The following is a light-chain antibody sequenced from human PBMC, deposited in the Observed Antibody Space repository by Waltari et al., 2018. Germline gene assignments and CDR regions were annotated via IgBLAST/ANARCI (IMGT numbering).Light chain of an antibody. CDR3: QQYVRSPPT. CDR1: QSVSNDY. J-gene: IGKJ1*01. CDR2: GAS. Sequence: EIVLTQSPGTLSLSPGETATLSCRASQSVSNDYLGWYQQKPGQAPRLLIYGASSRATGIPDRFTGSGSGTDFTLIISRLEPEDFAVYYCQQYVRSPPTFGQGTKVEIK. V-gene: IGKV3-20*01.